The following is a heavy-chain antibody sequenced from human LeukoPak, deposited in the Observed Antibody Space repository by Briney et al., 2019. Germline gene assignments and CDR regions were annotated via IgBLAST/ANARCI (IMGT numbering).Heavy chain of an antibody. J-gene: IGHJ6*03. D-gene: IGHD4-17*01. V-gene: IGHV1-46*01. CDR1: GYTFTSYY. Sequence: WASVKVSCKASGYTFTSYYMHWVRQAPGQGLEWMGIINPSGGGTSYAQKFQGRVTMTRDMSTSTVYMELSSLRSEDTAVYYCARATTSYYYMDVWGKGTTVTVSS. CDR3: ARATTSYYYMDV. CDR2: INPSGGGT.